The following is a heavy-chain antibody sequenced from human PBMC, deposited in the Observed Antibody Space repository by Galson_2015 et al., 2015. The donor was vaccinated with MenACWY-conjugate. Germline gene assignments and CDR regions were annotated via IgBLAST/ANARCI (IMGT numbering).Heavy chain of an antibody. Sequence: ETLSLTCTVSGGFINSYYWSWIRPPPGKGLEWIGYMYYSGSANYNPSLKSRVTISVDTSKNQFSLTMTSVTAADTAVYYCARGVNLASMAGYWGQGTLVTVSS. D-gene: IGHD3-3*02. J-gene: IGHJ4*02. CDR3: ARGVNLASMAGY. CDR2: MYYSGSA. CDR1: GGFINSYY. V-gene: IGHV4-59*01.